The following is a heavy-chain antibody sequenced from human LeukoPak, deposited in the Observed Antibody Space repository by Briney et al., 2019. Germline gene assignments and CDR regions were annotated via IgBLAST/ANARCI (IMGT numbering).Heavy chain of an antibody. CDR1: GGSISSSSYY. V-gene: IGHV4-39*07. D-gene: IGHD3-16*02. J-gene: IGHJ5*02. CDR3: ARGLVDYVWGSYLQNWFDP. Sequence: ASETLSLTCTVSGGSISSSSYYWGWIRQPPGKGLEWIGSIYYSGSTYYNPSLKSRVTISVDTSKNQFSLKLSSVTAADTAVYYCARGLVDYVWGSYLQNWFDPWGQGTLVTVSS. CDR2: IYYSGST.